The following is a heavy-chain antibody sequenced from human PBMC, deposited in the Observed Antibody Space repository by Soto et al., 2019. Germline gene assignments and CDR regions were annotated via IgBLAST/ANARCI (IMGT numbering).Heavy chain of an antibody. Sequence: EASVKVSCKASGYTFTSYAMHWVRQAPGQRLEWMGWINAGNGNTKYSQKFQGRVTITRDTSAGTAYMELSSLRSEDTAVYYCARGKIVATIYIAVAGPFDYWGQGTLVTVSS. CDR1: GYTFTSYA. D-gene: IGHD5-12*01. J-gene: IGHJ4*02. CDR3: ARGKIVATIYIAVAGPFDY. CDR2: INAGNGNT. V-gene: IGHV1-3*01.